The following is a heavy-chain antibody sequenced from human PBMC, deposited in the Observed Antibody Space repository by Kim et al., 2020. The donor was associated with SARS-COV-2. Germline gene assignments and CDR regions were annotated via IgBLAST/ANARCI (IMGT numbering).Heavy chain of an antibody. CDR2: INPSGGST. D-gene: IGHD3-22*01. CDR3: ATLGYGSSGSMFYFDY. CDR1: GYTFTSYY. V-gene: IGHV1-46*01. Sequence: ASVKVSCKASGYTFTSYYMHWVRQAPGQGLEWMGIINPSGGSTSYAQKFQGRVTMTRDTSTSTVYMELSSLRSEDTAVYYCATLGYGSSGSMFYFDYWGQGTLVTVSS. J-gene: IGHJ4*02.